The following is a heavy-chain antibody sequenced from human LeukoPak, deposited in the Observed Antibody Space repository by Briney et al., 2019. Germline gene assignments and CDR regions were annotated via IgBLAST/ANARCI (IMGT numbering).Heavy chain of an antibody. D-gene: IGHD5-12*01. J-gene: IGHJ4*02. CDR1: GFTFSSYA. CDR2: ISNSGGRT. CDR3: AKSYNGYESKPDY. Sequence: GGSLRLSCAASGFTFSSYAMSWVRQAPGKGLEWVSPISNSGGRTFYTDSVKGRFTISRDNSKITLYLQMNSLRAEDTAVYYCAKSYNGYESKPDYWGQGTLVTVSS. V-gene: IGHV3-23*01.